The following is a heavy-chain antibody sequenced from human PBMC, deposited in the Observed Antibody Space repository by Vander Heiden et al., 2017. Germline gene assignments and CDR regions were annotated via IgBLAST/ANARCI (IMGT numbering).Heavy chain of an antibody. CDR3: ARGGVVVVVVAAGSWFDP. CDR1: GGTFSSYA. V-gene: IGHV1-69*01. CDR2: IIPIFGTA. D-gene: IGHD2-15*01. Sequence: QVQLVQSGAEVKKPGSSVKVSCKASGGTFSSYAISWVRQAPGQGLEWMGGIIPIFGTANDAQKFQGRVTITADESTSTAYMELSSLRSEDTAVYYCARGGVVVVVVAAGSWFDPWGQGTLVTVSS. J-gene: IGHJ5*02.